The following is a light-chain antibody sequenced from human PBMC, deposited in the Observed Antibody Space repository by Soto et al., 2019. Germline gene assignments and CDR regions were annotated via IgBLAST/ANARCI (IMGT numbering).Light chain of an antibody. V-gene: IGLV2-14*03. CDR1: ASDIGYYNF. J-gene: IGLJ3*02. Sequence: QSALTQPASVSGSLGQSITISCTGAASDIGYYNFVSWYQQHPATAPKLIIYDVSHRPSGISFRFSGSKSGNTASLTISGLRAEDEAAYYCASYTGTDTPWVFGGGTKLT. CDR3: ASYTGTDTPWV. CDR2: DVS.